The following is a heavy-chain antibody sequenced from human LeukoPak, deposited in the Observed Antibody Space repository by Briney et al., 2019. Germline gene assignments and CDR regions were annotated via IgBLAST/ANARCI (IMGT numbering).Heavy chain of an antibody. CDR3: ARGGYQLLWY. CDR2: IKQVGGEK. CDR1: GFTFSTYW. D-gene: IGHD2-2*01. Sequence: GGSLRLSCAASGFTFSTYWMSCVRQARGRGLDSVASIKQVGGEKSSVDSVKGRCTISRDNAKNSLYLQMHSLRAEDAAVYYCARGGYQLLWYWGQGTLVTVFS. V-gene: IGHV3-7*04. J-gene: IGHJ4*02.